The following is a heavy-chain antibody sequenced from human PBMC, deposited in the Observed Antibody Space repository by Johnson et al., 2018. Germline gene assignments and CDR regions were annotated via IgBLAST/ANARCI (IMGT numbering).Heavy chain of an antibody. J-gene: IGHJ3*02. Sequence: QVQLQESGPGLVKPSETLSLTCTVSGGSISSSSYSWGWIRQPPGKGLEWIGSIYYSGSTYYNPSLKSRVTMSVDTSKNQFSLKLSSVTAAETAVYYCARPLSRGDREDAFVIWGEGTMGTLSP. CDR1: GGSISSSSYS. CDR2: IYYSGST. D-gene: IGHD3-16*01. CDR3: ARPLSRGDREDAFVI. V-gene: IGHV4-39*01.